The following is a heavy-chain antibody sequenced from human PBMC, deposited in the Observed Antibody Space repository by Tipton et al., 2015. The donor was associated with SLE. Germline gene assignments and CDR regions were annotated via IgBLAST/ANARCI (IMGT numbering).Heavy chain of an antibody. CDR1: GDSISSYY. D-gene: IGHD2-21*01. Sequence: TLSLTCTVSGDSISSYYWSWIRQPPGKGLEWIGYIYYSGSTNYNPSLKSRVTISVDTSKNQFSLKLSSVTAEDTAVYYCARGGGAFCGKDCRRTFDYWGQGTLVTVSS. CDR3: ARGGGAFCGKDCRRTFDY. J-gene: IGHJ4*02. V-gene: IGHV4-59*01. CDR2: IYYSGST.